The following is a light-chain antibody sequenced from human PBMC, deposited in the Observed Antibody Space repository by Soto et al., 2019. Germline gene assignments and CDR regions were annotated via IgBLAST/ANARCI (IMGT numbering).Light chain of an antibody. V-gene: IGLV1-40*01. CDR3: QSYDSSLSGSYV. J-gene: IGLJ1*01. CDR1: SSNIGAGYD. Sequence: QSVLTQPPSVSGAPGPGVTISCTGSSSNIGAGYDVHWYQRLPGTAPKVLIYSNNNRPSGVPDRFSGSKSGTSASLAITGLQAEDDADYYCQSYDSSLSGSYVFGTGTKLTVL. CDR2: SNN.